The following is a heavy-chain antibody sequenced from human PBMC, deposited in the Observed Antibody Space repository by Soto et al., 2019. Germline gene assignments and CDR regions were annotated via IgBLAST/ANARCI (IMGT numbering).Heavy chain of an antibody. J-gene: IGHJ3*02. CDR2: INHSGST. CDR1: GGSFSGYY. D-gene: IGHD4-17*01. Sequence: QVQLQQWGAGLLKPSETLSLTCAVYGGSFSGYYWSWIRQPPGKGLEWIGEINHSGSTNYNPSLKSRVTISVDTSKNQFSLKLSSVTAADTAVYYCARGPTVRGAFDIWGQGTMVTVSS. V-gene: IGHV4-34*01. CDR3: ARGPTVRGAFDI.